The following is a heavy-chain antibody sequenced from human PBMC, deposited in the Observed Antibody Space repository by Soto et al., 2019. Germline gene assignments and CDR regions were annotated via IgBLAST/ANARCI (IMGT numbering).Heavy chain of an antibody. CDR2: INPNSGGT. J-gene: IGHJ6*02. D-gene: IGHD3-3*01. CDR1: GYTFTGYY. Sequence: ASVKVSCKASGYTFTGYYMHWVRQAPGQGLEWMGWINPNSGGTNYAQKFQGRVTMTRDTSISTAYMELSRLRSDDTAVYYCARALTTVTIFGVVIIRGMDGWGQGTTVTVSS. CDR3: ARALTTVTIFGVVIIRGMDG. V-gene: IGHV1-2*02.